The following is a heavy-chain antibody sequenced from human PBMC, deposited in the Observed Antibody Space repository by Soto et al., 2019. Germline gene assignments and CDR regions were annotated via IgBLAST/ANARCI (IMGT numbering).Heavy chain of an antibody. CDR1: GFTFSSYA. D-gene: IGHD2-2*02. CDR3: ASGPPADYCSSTSCYSLGEFDY. Sequence: PGGSLRLSCAASGFTFSSYAMHWVRQARGKGLEWVAVISYDGSNKYYADSVKGRFTISRDNSKNTLYLQMNSLRAEDTAVYYCASGPPADYCSSTSCYSLGEFDYWGQGTLVTVSS. CDR2: ISYDGSNK. V-gene: IGHV3-30-3*01. J-gene: IGHJ4*02.